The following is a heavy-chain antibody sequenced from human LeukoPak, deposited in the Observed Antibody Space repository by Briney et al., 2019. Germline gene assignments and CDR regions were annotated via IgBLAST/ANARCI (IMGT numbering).Heavy chain of an antibody. D-gene: IGHD3-16*02. CDR1: GGTFSSYA. CDR3: ARGHHKDYVWGSYRYHFDY. V-gene: IGHV1-69*13. Sequence: GASVKVSCKASGGTFSSYAISWVRQAPGQGLEWMGGIIPIFGTANYAQKFQGRVTITADESTSTAYMELSSLRSEDTAVYYCARGHHKDYVWGSYRYHFDYWGQGTLVTVSS. J-gene: IGHJ4*02. CDR2: IIPIFGTA.